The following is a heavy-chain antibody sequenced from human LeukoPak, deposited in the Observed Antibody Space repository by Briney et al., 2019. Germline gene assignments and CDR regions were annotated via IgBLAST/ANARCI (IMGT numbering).Heavy chain of an antibody. CDR1: GGSISSSSYY. CDR3: ARRHYYGSAYDY. Sequence: SETLSLTCTVSGGSISSSSYYWGWIRQPPGKGLEWIGIIYYSGSTYYNPSLKSRVTISVDTSKNQLSLKLSSVTAADTAVYYCARRHYYGSAYDYWGQGTLGTVSS. J-gene: IGHJ4*02. D-gene: IGHD3-10*01. V-gene: IGHV4-39*01. CDR2: IYYSGST.